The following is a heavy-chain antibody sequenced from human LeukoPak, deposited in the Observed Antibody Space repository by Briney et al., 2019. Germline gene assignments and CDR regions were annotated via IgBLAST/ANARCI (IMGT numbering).Heavy chain of an antibody. V-gene: IGHV3-21*06. Sequence: GGSLRLSCAASGFTFSSYSMNWVRQAPGKGLEWVSSISSSSSYIYYADSVKGRFTISRDNAKNTLLLQMNSLRAEDTAVYYCARDRAATEVWVELDPWGQGTLVTVSS. CDR3: ARDRAATEVWVELDP. D-gene: IGHD1-26*01. J-gene: IGHJ5*02. CDR2: ISSSSSYI. CDR1: GFTFSSYS.